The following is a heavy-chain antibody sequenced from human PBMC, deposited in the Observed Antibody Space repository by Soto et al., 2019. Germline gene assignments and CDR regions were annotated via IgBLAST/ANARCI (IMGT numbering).Heavy chain of an antibody. D-gene: IGHD3-3*01. V-gene: IGHV3-21*01. CDR1: GFTFSSYS. J-gene: IGHJ5*02. Sequence: PGGSLRLSCAASGFTFSSYSMNWVRQAPGKGLEWVSSISSSSSYIYYADSVKGRFTISRDNAKNSLYLQMNSLRAEDTAVHYCARDRYDFSSRDWFDPWGQGTLVTVSS. CDR3: ARDRYDFSSRDWFDP. CDR2: ISSSSSYI.